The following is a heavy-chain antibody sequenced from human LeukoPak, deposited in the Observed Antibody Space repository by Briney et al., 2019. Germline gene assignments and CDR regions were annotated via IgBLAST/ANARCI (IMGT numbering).Heavy chain of an antibody. V-gene: IGHV4-34*01. CDR2: INHSGST. CDR3: ARDRFYGRNWFDP. J-gene: IGHJ5*02. CDR1: GGSFSGYY. Sequence: SETLSLTCAVYGGSFSGYYWSWIRQPPGKGLEWIGEINHSGSTNYNPSLKSRVTISVDTSKNQFSLKLSSVTAADTAVYYCARDRFYGRNWFDPWGQGTLVTVSA. D-gene: IGHD3-3*01.